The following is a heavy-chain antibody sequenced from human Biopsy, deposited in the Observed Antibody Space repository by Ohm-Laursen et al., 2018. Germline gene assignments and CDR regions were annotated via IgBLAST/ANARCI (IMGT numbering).Heavy chain of an antibody. V-gene: IGHV4-61*01. CDR2: VYYSGTT. J-gene: IGHJ6*02. CDR1: GGSDSDSFHS. Sequence: SVTLSLTCTVSGGSDSDSFHSWSWIRQPPGKGLEWIGDVYYSGTTNYNPSLKSRLTISVDTSKNQFSLNLNSVTAADTAVYFCARDVKRYCSGTSCYSGYFGMDVWGQGTTVTVS. D-gene: IGHD2-2*01. CDR3: ARDVKRYCSGTSCYSGYFGMDV.